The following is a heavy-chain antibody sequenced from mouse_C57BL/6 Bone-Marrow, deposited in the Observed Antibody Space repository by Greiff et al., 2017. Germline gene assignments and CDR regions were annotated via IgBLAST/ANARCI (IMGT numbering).Heavy chain of an antibody. CDR3: ARGGIKRCAY. V-gene: IGHV1-81*01. CDR2: IYPRSGNT. Sequence: VQRVESGAELARPGASVKLSCKASGYTFTSYGISWVKQRTGQGLEWIGEIYPRSGNTYYNEKFKGKATLTADKSSSTAYMELRSLTAEDSAVYFCARGGIKRCAYWGQGTLVTVSA. CDR1: GYTFTSYG. D-gene: IGHD2-4*01. J-gene: IGHJ3*01.